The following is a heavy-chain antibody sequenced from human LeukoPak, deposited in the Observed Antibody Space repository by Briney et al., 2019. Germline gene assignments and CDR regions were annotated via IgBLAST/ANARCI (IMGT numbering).Heavy chain of an antibody. CDR2: IYSSGST. D-gene: IGHD4-23*01. CDR1: GGSISSYY. J-gene: IGHJ4*02. CDR3: ARHAFGGGNSVLELDY. Sequence: SETLSLTCTVSGGSISSYYWSWIRQPPGKGLEWIGYIYSSGSTNYNPSLKSRVTISVDTSKNQFSLKLSSVTAADTAVYYCARHAFGGGNSVLELDYWGQGTLVTVSS. V-gene: IGHV4-59*08.